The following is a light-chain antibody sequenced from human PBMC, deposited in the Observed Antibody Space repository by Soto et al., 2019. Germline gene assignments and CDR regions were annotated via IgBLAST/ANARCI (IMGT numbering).Light chain of an antibody. CDR1: ESVRTY. CDR2: DAS. J-gene: IGKJ5*01. V-gene: IGKV3-11*01. Sequence: EILLTQSPATPSLTPGERATLSCRASESVRTYLAWYQQKPDQAPRLLIYDASNRATGIPARFSGSGSGTDFTLTISSLEPEDFAVYYCQLRSNWPRSITFGQGTRLEIK. CDR3: QLRSNWPRSIT.